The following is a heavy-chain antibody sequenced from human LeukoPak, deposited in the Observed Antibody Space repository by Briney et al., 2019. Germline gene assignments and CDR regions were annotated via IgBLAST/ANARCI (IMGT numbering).Heavy chain of an antibody. CDR2: INPNSGGT. J-gene: IGHJ5*02. CDR3: ARDRAIFGVNRAGADWFDP. V-gene: IGHV1-2*02. Sequence: ASVKVSCKASGYTFTGYYMHWVRQAPGQGLEWMGWINPNSGGTNYAQKFQGRVTMTRDTSISTAYMELSRLRSDDTAVYSCARDRAIFGVNRAGADWFDPWGQGTLVTVSS. CDR1: GYTFTGYY. D-gene: IGHD3-3*01.